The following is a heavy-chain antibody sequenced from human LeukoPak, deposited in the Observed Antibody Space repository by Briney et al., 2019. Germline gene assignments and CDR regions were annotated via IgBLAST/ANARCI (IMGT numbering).Heavy chain of an antibody. Sequence: SETMSLTCNVSGGSISSSSYYWRWIRQPPGKGPEWIGYIYYSGSTNYNPSLKSRVTISVDTSKNQFSLKLSSVTAADTAVYYCARDATAREGLRAFDIWGQGTMVTVSS. CDR2: IYYSGST. D-gene: IGHD2-15*01. CDR1: GGSISSSSYY. CDR3: ARDATAREGLRAFDI. J-gene: IGHJ3*02. V-gene: IGHV4-61*01.